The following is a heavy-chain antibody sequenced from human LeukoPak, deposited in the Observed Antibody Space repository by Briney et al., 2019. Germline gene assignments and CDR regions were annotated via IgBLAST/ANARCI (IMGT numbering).Heavy chain of an antibody. V-gene: IGHV4-59*01. D-gene: IGHD3-22*01. Sequence: SETLSLTCTVSGGSISSYYWSWIRQPPGKGLEWIWYIYYSGSTNYNPSLKSRVTISVDTSKNQFSLKLSSVTAADTAVYYCARDSRSYYDSSGYYGTFDYWGQGTLVTVSS. CDR2: IYYSGST. CDR1: GGSISSYY. CDR3: ARDSRSYYDSSGYYGTFDY. J-gene: IGHJ4*02.